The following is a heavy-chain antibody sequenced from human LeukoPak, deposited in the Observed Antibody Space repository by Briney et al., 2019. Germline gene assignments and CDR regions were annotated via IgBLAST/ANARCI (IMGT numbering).Heavy chain of an antibody. CDR2: MNPNSGNT. V-gene: IGHV1-8*01. CDR1: GYTFTSYD. Sequence: ASVKVSCKASGYTFTSYDINWVRQATGQGLEWMGWMNPNSGNTGYTQKFQGRVTMTRNTSISTAYMELSSLRSEDTAVYYCARGAGYSSGWYQEYFDYWGQGTLVTVSS. D-gene: IGHD6-19*01. J-gene: IGHJ4*02. CDR3: ARGAGYSSGWYQEYFDY.